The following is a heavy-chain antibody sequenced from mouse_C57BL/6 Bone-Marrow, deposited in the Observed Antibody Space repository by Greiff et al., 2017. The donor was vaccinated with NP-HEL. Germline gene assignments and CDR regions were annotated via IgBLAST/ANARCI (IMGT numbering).Heavy chain of an antibody. CDR2: IDPEDGDT. D-gene: IGHD1-1*01. V-gene: IGHV14-2*01. J-gene: IGHJ4*01. Sequence: VQLQQSGAELVKPGASVKLSCTASGFNITDYYMHWVKQRTEQGLEWIGRIDPEDGDTKYAPKFQGKATITADTSSNTAYLQLSSLTSEDTAVYYCARDYGSFYYYAMDYWGQGTSVTVSS. CDR1: GFNITDYY. CDR3: ARDYGSFYYYAMDY.